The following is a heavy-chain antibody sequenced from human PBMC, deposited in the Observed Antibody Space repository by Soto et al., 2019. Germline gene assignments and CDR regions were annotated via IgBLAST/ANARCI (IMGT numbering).Heavy chain of an antibody. CDR3: AKVPVGGRDQCDC. V-gene: IGHV3-23*01. Sequence: PGGSLRLSCAGSGFTFSNYDMSWVRQAPGKGLEWVSAISGSGGTTYYADSVKGRFTISRDNSKNTLYLQKNSLRAEDTAVYYCAKVPVGGRDQCDCRGQGTLVTVSS. J-gene: IGHJ4*02. D-gene: IGHD1-26*01. CDR1: GFTFSNYD. CDR2: ISGSGGTT.